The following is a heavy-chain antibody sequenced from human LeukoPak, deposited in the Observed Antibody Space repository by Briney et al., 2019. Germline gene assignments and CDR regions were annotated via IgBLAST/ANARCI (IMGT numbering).Heavy chain of an antibody. D-gene: IGHD2-15*01. J-gene: IGHJ6*03. CDR2: IYTSGST. CDR1: GGSISSYY. CDR3: ARIGVVVGHYYYMDV. Sequence: PSETLSLTCTVSGGSISSYYWSWIRQPAGKGLEWIVRIYTSGSTNYNPSLKSRVTMSVDTSKNQFSLKLSSVTAADTAVYYCARIGVVVGHYYYMDVWGKGTTVTVSS. V-gene: IGHV4-4*07.